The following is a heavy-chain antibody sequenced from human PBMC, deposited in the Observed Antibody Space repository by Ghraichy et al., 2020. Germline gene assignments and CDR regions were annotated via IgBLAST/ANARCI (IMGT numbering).Heavy chain of an antibody. CDR1: GFTVSSNY. CDR3: ARVYVDTAMADAFDI. J-gene: IGHJ3*02. V-gene: IGHV3-66*01. D-gene: IGHD5-18*01. CDR2: IYSGGST. Sequence: GGSLRLSCAASGFTVSSNYMSWVRQAPGKGLEWVSVIYSGGSTYYADSVKGRFTISRDNSKNTLYLQMNSLRAEDTAVYYCARVYVDTAMADAFDIWGQGTMVTVSS.